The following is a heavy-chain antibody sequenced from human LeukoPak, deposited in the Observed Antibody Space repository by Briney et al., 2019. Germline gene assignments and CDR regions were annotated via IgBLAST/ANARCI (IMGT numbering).Heavy chain of an antibody. CDR2: IYPGDSDT. CDR3: ARGDYRYGYVIDY. CDR1: GYNFTIYW. Sequence: GESLKISCKGSGYNFTIYWIGWVRQMPGKGLEWMGIIYPGDSDTRYSPSFQGQVTISADKSTRTAYLHWSSLKASDAAMYYCARGDYRYGYVIDYWGQGTLVTVSS. D-gene: IGHD5-18*01. V-gene: IGHV5-51*01. J-gene: IGHJ4*02.